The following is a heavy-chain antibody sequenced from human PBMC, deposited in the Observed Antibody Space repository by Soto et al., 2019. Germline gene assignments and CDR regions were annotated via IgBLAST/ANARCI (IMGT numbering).Heavy chain of an antibody. J-gene: IGHJ5*02. CDR1: GDSIGTTDYY. Sequence: QLQLQESGPGLVKPSETLSLTCTVSGDSIGTTDYYWGWIRQSPGKGLEWIASISYSGSPYYNPSLKSRVTISIDTSKNQFSLKVISVTAADTAVYYCARPGLSYNWFDPWGQGTLVTVSS. CDR2: ISYSGSP. V-gene: IGHV4-39*01. CDR3: ARPGLSYNWFDP.